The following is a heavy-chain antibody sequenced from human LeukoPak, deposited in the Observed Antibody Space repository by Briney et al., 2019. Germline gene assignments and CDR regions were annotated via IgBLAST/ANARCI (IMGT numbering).Heavy chain of an antibody. V-gene: IGHV1-2*02. CDR1: GYTFTSYY. CDR2: INPNSGGT. CDR3: ARDRGYSYGNYFDY. J-gene: IGHJ4*02. Sequence: ASVKVFCKASGYTFTSYYMHWARQAPGQGLEWMGWINPNSGGTNYAQKFQGRVTMTRDASISTAYMELSRLRSDDTAVYYCARDRGYSYGNYFDYWGQGTLVTVSS. D-gene: IGHD5-18*01.